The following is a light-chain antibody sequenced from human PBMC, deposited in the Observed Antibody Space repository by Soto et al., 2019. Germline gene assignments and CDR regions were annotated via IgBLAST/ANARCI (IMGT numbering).Light chain of an antibody. J-gene: IGKJ4*01. CDR3: QQYNDWPLT. Sequence: EIVMTQSPATLSVSPGERATLSCRASQSVSSNLAWYQQKPGQAPSLLIYDISARATVIPTRFSGSGSGTEFTLTISSLQSEDFAVYSGQQYNDWPLTFGGGTKVEIK. V-gene: IGKV3D-15*01. CDR2: DIS. CDR1: QSVSSN.